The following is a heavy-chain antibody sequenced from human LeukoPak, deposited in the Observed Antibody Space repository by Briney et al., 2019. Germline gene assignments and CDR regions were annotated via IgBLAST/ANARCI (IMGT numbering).Heavy chain of an antibody. V-gene: IGHV3-9*01. CDR3: ARDRYSYGYDY. CDR1: GFTFDDYA. CDR2: ISWNSGSI. D-gene: IGHD5-18*01. Sequence: GRSLRLSCAASGFTFDDYAMHWVRQAPGKGLEWVSGISWNSGSIGYADSVKGRFTISRDNAKNSLYLQMNSLRAEDTAVYYCARDRYSYGYDYWGQGTLVTVSS. J-gene: IGHJ4*02.